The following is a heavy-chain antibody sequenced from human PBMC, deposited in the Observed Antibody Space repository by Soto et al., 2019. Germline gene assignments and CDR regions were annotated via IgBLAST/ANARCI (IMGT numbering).Heavy chain of an antibody. V-gene: IGHV3-23*01. D-gene: IGHD3-3*01. CDR3: AKNPYYDFWSGYYYFDY. CDR1: GFTFNSYA. J-gene: IGHJ4*02. CDR2: ISGSGGST. Sequence: GGSLRLSCAASGFTFNSYAMSWVRQAPGKGLEWVSAISGSGGSTYYADSVKGRFTISRDNSKNTLYLQMNSLRAEDTAVYYCAKNPYYDFWSGYYYFDYWGQGTLVTVSS.